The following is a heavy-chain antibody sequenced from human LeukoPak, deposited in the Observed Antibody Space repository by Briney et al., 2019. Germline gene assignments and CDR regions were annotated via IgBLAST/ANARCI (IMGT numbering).Heavy chain of an antibody. D-gene: IGHD3-16*01. CDR2: IGGSGGIT. Sequence: PGGSLRLSCSTSGFTFSSYAMSWVRQAPGKGLEWVSGIGGSGGITSYADSVQGRFTISRDNSKNTLYLQINSLRADDTAVYYCAKRGSYHIFDFWGQGTLVTVSS. CDR1: GFTFSSYA. CDR3: AKRGSYHIFDF. V-gene: IGHV3-23*01. J-gene: IGHJ4*02.